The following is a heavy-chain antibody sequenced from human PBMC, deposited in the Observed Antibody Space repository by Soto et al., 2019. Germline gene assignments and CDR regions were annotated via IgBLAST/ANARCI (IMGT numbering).Heavy chain of an antibody. Sequence: GASVKVSCKASGYTFISYNIHWVRQAPGQGLEWMGIINPRSGSTTFAQNFQGRVTVTGDTSTSTVYMELSSLRSEDTAVYFCARETEDWFEPWGQGTLVTVSS. CDR1: GYTFISYN. V-gene: IGHV1-46*01. CDR2: INPRSGST. J-gene: IGHJ5*02. CDR3: ARETEDWFEP.